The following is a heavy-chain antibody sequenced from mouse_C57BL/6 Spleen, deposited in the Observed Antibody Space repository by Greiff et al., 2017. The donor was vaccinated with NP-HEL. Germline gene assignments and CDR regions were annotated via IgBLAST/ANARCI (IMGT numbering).Heavy chain of an antibody. Sequence: QVTLKECGPGILQPSQTLSLTCSFSGFSLSTFGMGVGWIRQPSGKGLEWLAHIWWDDDKYYNPALTSRLTISKDTSKNQVFLKIANVDTADTSTYYCALISRILYAMDYWGQGTSVTVSS. V-gene: IGHV8-8*01. CDR1: GFSLSTFGMG. J-gene: IGHJ4*01. D-gene: IGHD1-1*01. CDR2: IWWDDDK. CDR3: ALISRILYAMDY.